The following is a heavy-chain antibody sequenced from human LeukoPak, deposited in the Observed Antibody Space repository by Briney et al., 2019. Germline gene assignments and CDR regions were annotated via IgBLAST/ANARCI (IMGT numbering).Heavy chain of an antibody. J-gene: IGHJ4*02. CDR2: ISWNSGSI. D-gene: IGHD3-22*01. V-gene: IGHV3-9*01. CDR3: AKGSSGYSEYYFDY. CDR1: GFTFDDYA. Sequence: GGSLRLSCAASGFTFDDYAMHWVRQAPGKGLEWVSGISWNSGSIGYADSVKGRFTISRDNAKHSLYLQMNSLRAEDPALYYCAKGSSGYSEYYFDYWGQGTLVTVSS.